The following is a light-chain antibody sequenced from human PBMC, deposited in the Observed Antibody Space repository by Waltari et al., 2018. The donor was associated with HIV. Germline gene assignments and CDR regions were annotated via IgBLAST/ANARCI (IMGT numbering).Light chain of an antibody. CDR2: DVD. V-gene: IGLV2-14*03. J-gene: IGLJ2*01. CDR1: DSDFGLYNF. CDR3: ASFTGDHTLL. Sequence: SAVTQPASVSGLPGQSITISCTCADSDFGLYNFVSWYQQHPDTLPRLILYDVDSRASGISHRFSGSMSGHTASLNISGLRAEDEADYYCASFTGDHTLLFGGGTKVTVL.